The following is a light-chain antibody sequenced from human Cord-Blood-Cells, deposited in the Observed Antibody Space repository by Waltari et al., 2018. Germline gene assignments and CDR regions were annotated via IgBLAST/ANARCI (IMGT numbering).Light chain of an antibody. Sequence: DIQMTQTPSSLSASVGDRVTITCRASQSISSYLNWYQQKPGKAPKLLIYAASSLQSGVPSSFSGSGSGTDFTLTISSLQPEDFATYYCQQSYSTPYTFGQGTTLEI. CDR3: QQSYSTPYT. CDR2: AAS. V-gene: IGKV1-39*01. CDR1: QSISSY. J-gene: IGKJ2*01.